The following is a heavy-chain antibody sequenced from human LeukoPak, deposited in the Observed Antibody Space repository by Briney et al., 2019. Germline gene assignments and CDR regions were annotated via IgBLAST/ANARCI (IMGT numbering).Heavy chain of an antibody. V-gene: IGHV3-23*01. J-gene: IGHJ4*02. D-gene: IGHD6-13*01. CDR1: GFTFSSYA. CDR3: AKTRPLDSSSWSHGDY. Sequence: GGSLRLSCAASGFTFSSYAMSWVRQAPGKGLEWVSAISGSGDSTYYGDSVKGRFTISRDNSKNTLYLQMNSLRAEDTAVYYCAKTRPLDSSSWSHGDYWGQGTQVTVSS. CDR2: ISGSGDST.